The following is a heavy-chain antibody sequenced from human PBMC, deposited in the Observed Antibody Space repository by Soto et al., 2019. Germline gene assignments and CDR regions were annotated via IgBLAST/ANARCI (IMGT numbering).Heavy chain of an antibody. Sequence: QVQLVQSGAAVKRPGAAVKVSCKASGYRFTSYDIKCVRQAPGQGLEWMGWMNPHSGDTGFAQKFQGRLIMTRDTSTNTAYMELISLRSEDTAVYYCARDSGVLATQLDMWGQGAQVTVSS. CDR1: GYRFTSYD. V-gene: IGHV1-8*01. CDR3: ARDSGVLATQLDM. J-gene: IGHJ4*02. CDR2: MNPHSGDT. D-gene: IGHD5-12*01.